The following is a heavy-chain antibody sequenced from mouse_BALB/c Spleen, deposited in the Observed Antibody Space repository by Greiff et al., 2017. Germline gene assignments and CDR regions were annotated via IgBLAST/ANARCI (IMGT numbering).Heavy chain of an antibody. D-gene: IGHD2-1*01. CDR3: ARLGIYYGNQGWYFDV. J-gene: IGHJ1*01. Sequence: EVQLVESGGGLVKPGGSLKLSCAASGFTFSSYAMSWVRQTPEKRLEWVATISSGGSYTYYPDSVKGRFTISRDNAKNTLYLQMSSLRSEDTAMYYCARLGIYYGNQGWYFDVWGAGTTVTVSS. CDR2: ISSGGSYT. V-gene: IGHV5-9-3*01. CDR1: GFTFSSYA.